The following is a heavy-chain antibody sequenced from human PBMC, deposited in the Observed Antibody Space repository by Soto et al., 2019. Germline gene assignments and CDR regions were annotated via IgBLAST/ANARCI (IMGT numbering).Heavy chain of an antibody. V-gene: IGHV3-30*03. J-gene: IGHJ5*01. Sequence: QVQLVESGGGVVQPGRSLRLTCAASGFTFSSSGMHWVRQAPGKGLEWVALIAYDGSKTYYGDSVRGRFTISRDNSENTLFLQMNSLRAEYTAVYYCARWVGGSMFDNSGKYDSWGQGTLVTVSS. CDR1: GFTFSSSG. D-gene: IGHD3-22*01. CDR2: IAYDGSKT. CDR3: ARWVGGSMFDNSGKYDS.